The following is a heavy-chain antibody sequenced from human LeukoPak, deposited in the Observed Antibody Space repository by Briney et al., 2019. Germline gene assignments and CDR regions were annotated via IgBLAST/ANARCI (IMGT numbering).Heavy chain of an antibody. CDR2: IRYDGSNK. J-gene: IGHJ3*02. D-gene: IGHD5-12*01. V-gene: IGHV3-30*02. CDR3: AKDSEAYSGYDYGAFDI. CDR1: GFTFSSYG. Sequence: GGSLRLSCAASGFTFSSYGMHWVRQAPGKGLEWVAFIRYDGSNKYYADSVKGRFTISRDNSKNTLYLQMNSLRAEDTALYYCAKDSEAYSGYDYGAFDIWGQGTMVTVSS.